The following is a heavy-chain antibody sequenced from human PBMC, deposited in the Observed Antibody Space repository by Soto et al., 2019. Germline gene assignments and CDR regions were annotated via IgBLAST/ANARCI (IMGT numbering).Heavy chain of an antibody. D-gene: IGHD3-22*01. CDR1: GFTFSSYA. Sequence: EVQLLESGGGLVQPGGSLRLSCAASGFTFSSYAMSWVRQAPGKGLEWVSAISGSGGSTYYADSVKGRFTISRDNSKNTLYLQMNSLRAEDTAVYYCAKVLDASRGYLSVWTPYYFDYWGQGTLVTVSS. V-gene: IGHV3-23*01. CDR3: AKVLDASRGYLSVWTPYYFDY. CDR2: ISGSGGST. J-gene: IGHJ4*02.